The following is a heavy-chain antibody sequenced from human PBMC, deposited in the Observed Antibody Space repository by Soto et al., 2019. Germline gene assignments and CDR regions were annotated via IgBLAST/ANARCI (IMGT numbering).Heavy chain of an antibody. CDR1: GFTFSAHG. J-gene: IGHJ4*02. Sequence: QVQLVESGGGVVQPGRSLRLSCGVYGFTFSAHGMHWVRQAPGKGLEWVAVIWYDGGTKYHADSVKGRFTISRDNSKKILYLQMNGLRAGDTGVYYWARGGGGGSARYFDYWGQGTPVTVSS. CDR2: IWYDGGTK. D-gene: IGHD6-25*01. CDR3: ARGGGGGSARYFDY. V-gene: IGHV3-33*01.